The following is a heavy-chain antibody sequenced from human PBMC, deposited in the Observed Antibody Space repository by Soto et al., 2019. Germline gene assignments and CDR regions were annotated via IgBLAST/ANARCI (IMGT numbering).Heavy chain of an antibody. CDR1: GYTFTAFY. Sequence: AAVKVSCKASGYTFTAFYMNWVRQAPGQGLEWMGWVNPNTGVTKYAQKFQGRVTMTRDTSINTAYMELSGLTSDDTAVYYCTTLRLDPWGQGTLVTVSS. CDR3: TTLRLDP. J-gene: IGHJ5*02. CDR2: VNPNTGVT. V-gene: IGHV1-2*02. D-gene: IGHD3-9*01.